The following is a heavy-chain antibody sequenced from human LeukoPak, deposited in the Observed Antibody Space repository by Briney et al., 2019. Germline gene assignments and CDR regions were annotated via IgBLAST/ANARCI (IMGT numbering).Heavy chain of an antibody. D-gene: IGHD3-22*01. CDR1: GFTFSNFG. CDR2: ISGGGDTT. J-gene: IGHJ4*02. Sequence: GGALRLSCAASGFTFSNFGMSWVRQAPGRGLEWVSGISGGGDTTYYAESVKGRFTISRDNSKNTVFLQMNSLSAEDTALYYCAKTNGYYDYWGQGTLVAVSS. V-gene: IGHV3-23*01. CDR3: AKTNGYYDY.